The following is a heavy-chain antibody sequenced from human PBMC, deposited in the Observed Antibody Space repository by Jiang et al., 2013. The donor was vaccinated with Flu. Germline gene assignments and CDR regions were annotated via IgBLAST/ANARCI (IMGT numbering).Heavy chain of an antibody. Sequence: KVSCKASGYTXTSYDINWVRQATGQGLEWMGWMNPNSGNTGYAQKFQGRVTMTRNTSISTAYMELSSLRSEDTAVYYCARVVYGSGSHSIPYYYYGMDVWGQGTTVTVSS. CDR3: ARVVYGSGSHSIPYYYYGMDV. CDR1: GYTXTSYD. D-gene: IGHD3-10*01. CDR2: MNPNSGNT. J-gene: IGHJ6*02. V-gene: IGHV1-8*01.